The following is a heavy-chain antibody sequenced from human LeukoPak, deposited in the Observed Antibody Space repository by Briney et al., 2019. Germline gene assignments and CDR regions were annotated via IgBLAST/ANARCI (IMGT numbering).Heavy chain of an antibody. CDR1: GGSFSGYY. Sequence: PSETLPLTCAVSGGSFSGYYWSWIRQPPGKGLEWIGEINHSGSTNYNPSLKSRVTISVDTSKNQFSLKLSSVTAADTAVYYCARGQFRRGESYGALINYYYYYMDVWGKGTTVTVSS. V-gene: IGHV4-34*01. CDR3: ARGQFRRGESYGALINYYYYYMDV. D-gene: IGHD1-26*01. CDR2: INHSGST. J-gene: IGHJ6*03.